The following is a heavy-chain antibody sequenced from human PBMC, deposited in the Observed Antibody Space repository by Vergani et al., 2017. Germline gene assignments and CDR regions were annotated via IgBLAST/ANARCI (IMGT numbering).Heavy chain of an antibody. V-gene: IGHV4-38-2*02. CDR3: ARDYSGSYYTWFDY. CDR1: GYSISSGYY. J-gene: IGHJ4*02. CDR2: IYHSGST. D-gene: IGHD1-26*01. Sequence: QVQLQESGPGLVKPSETLSLTCTVSGYSISSGYYWGWIRQPPGKGLGWIGRIYHSGSTSYNPSLKSRVTISVDPSKNQFSLKLSSVTAADTAVYYCARDYSGSYYTWFDYWGQGTLVTVSS.